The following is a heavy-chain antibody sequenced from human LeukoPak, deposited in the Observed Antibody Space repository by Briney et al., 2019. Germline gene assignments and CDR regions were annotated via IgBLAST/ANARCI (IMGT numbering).Heavy chain of an antibody. V-gene: IGHV4-59*01. CDR1: GGSIGGYY. CDR2: IYYSGNT. Sequence: SETLSLTCTVSGGSIGGYYWSWIRQPPGKGLEGIGYIYYSGNTNYNPSLKSRVTLSVDTSTNRLFLKLSSVTAADTAVYYCARGWDTGYSYYGMDVWGPGTTVTVSS. CDR3: ARGWDTGYSYYGMDV. J-gene: IGHJ6*02. D-gene: IGHD5-18*01.